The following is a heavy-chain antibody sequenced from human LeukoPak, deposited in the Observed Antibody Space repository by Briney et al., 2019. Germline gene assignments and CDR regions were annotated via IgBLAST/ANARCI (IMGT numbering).Heavy chain of an antibody. CDR3: ARGFEEFT. J-gene: IGHJ5*02. CDR2: INQDGSEK. V-gene: IGHV3-7*04. Sequence: GGSLRLSCAASGFTFSSYFMSWVRQAPGKGLEWVANINQDGSEKYYVDSVKGRFTISRDSAKNSLYLQMNSLRAEDTAVYYCARGFEEFTWGQGTPVTVSS. CDR1: GFTFSSYF. D-gene: IGHD3-10*01.